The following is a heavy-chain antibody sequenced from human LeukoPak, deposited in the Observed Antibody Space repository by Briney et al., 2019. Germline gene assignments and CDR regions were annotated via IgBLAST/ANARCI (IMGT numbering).Heavy chain of an antibody. Sequence: GGSLRLSCAASGFTFSNYAMSWVRQAPGKGLEWVSAISVGGGPTYYAHSVQGRFTISRDNSKNTLYLQMNSLRAEDAAVYFCAKNSGDSWQYFCDYWGQGTLVSVST. J-gene: IGHJ4*02. V-gene: IGHV3-23*01. CDR2: ISVGGGPT. CDR3: AKNSGDSWQYFCDY. CDR1: GFTFSNYA. D-gene: IGHD6-13*01.